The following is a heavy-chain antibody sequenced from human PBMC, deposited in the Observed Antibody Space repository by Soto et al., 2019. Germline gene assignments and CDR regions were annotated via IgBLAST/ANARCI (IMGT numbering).Heavy chain of an antibody. J-gene: IGHJ3*02. CDR3: ARRYGSFFDI. V-gene: IGHV4-59*08. CDR2: IYYSGST. D-gene: IGHD3-10*01. Sequence: QVQLQESGPGLVKPSETLSLTCTVSGGSISSYYWSWIRQPPGKGLEWIGYIYYSGSTNYNPSLKTRVTTSVDPSKNQFSLKLSSVTAADTAVYYCARRYGSFFDIWGQGTMVTVSS. CDR1: GGSISSYY.